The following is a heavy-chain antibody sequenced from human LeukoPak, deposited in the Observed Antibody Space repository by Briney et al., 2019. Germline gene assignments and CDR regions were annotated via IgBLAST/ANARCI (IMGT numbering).Heavy chain of an antibody. CDR3: AKDRPPQYDSGTYSDY. CDR2: IRFDGSKK. D-gene: IGHD3-10*01. V-gene: IGHV3-30*02. CDR1: GFTFHNYG. J-gene: IGHJ4*02. Sequence: PGGSLRLSCVASGFTFHNYGIHWIRQAPGKGLEWLAFIRFDGSKKFYSDSVKGRFTISRDNSKNTLYLQMNSLRAEDSAVYFCAKDRPPQYDSGTYSDYWGQGTLVTVSS.